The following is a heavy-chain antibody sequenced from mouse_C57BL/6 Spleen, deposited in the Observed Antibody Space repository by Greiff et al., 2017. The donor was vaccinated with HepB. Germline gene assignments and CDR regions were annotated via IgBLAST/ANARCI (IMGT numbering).Heavy chain of an antibody. CDR1: GFTFTDYY. D-gene: IGHD1-1*01. CDR3: AREQDYYYGSSPFAY. J-gene: IGHJ3*01. Sequence: DVQLVESGGGLVQPGGSLSLSCAASGFTFTDYYMSWVRQPPGKALEWLGFIRNKANGYTTEYSASVKGRFTISRDNSQSILYLQMNALRAEDSATYYCAREQDYYYGSSPFAYWGQGTLVTVSA. CDR2: IRNKANGYTT. V-gene: IGHV7-3*01.